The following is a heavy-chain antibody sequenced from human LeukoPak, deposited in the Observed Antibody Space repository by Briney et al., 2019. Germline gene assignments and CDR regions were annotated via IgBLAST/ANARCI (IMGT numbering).Heavy chain of an antibody. CDR2: INSDGSST. CDR3: ARVRYGDYVRYFDY. V-gene: IGHV3-74*01. CDR1: GFTFSSYW. J-gene: IGHJ4*02. D-gene: IGHD4-17*01. Sequence: GSLRLSCAASGFTFSSYWMHWVRQAPGKGLVWVSRINSDGSSTSYADSAKGRFTISRDNAKNTLYLQMNSLRAEDTAVYYCARVRYGDYVRYFDYWGQGTLVTVSS.